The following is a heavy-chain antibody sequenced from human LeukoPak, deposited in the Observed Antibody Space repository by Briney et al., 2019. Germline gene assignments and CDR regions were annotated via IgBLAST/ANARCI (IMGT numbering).Heavy chain of an antibody. Sequence: PGGSLRLSCVASGFIFSTYGLHWVRQSPGRGLEWVAVIWYDGSQRYYADSVKGRITISRDDSQNTIYLQMDSLRAEDTAVYYCATSSPRNYFDHWGQGTLVTVSS. D-gene: IGHD1-14*01. J-gene: IGHJ4*02. V-gene: IGHV3-33*01. CDR3: ATSSPRNYFDH. CDR2: IWYDGSQR. CDR1: GFIFSTYG.